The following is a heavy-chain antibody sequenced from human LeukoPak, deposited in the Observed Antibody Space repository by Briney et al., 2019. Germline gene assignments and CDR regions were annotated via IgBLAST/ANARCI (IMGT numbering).Heavy chain of an antibody. V-gene: IGHV3-23*01. D-gene: IGHD6-19*01. CDR1: GFTFSSYS. Sequence: GGSLRLSCAASGFTFSSYSMSWVRQAPGKGLEWVSAISGSGGSTYYTDSVKGRFTISRDNSKNTLYLQMNSLRAEDTAVYYCAKDPSSGWSEYFQHWGQGTLVTVSS. CDR2: ISGSGGST. J-gene: IGHJ1*01. CDR3: AKDPSSGWSEYFQH.